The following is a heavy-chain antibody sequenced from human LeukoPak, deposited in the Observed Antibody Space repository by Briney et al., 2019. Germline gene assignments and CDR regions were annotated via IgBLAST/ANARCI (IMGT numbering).Heavy chain of an antibody. CDR1: GGSFSGYY. CDR2: INDSGRT. D-gene: IGHD1-1*01. J-gene: IGHJ4*02. CDR3: ARGVGDSGIQLRFRFDN. V-gene: IGHV4-34*01. Sequence: PSETLSLTCAVYGGSFSGYYWSWIRQAPGKGLEWIGEINDSGRTNYNPSLKSRVTISTDTSKNQFSLRLKSVTAADTAVYYCARGVGDSGIQLRFRFDNWGQGMLVTISS.